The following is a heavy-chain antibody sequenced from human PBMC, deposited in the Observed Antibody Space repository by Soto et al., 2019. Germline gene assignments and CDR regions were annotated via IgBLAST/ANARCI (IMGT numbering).Heavy chain of an antibody. J-gene: IGHJ6*02. CDR3: ARGERAYCGGDCYSPYGMDV. CDR2: IIPIFGTA. V-gene: IGHV1-69*13. CDR1: GGTFSSYA. Sequence: GASVKVSCKASGGTFSSYAISWVRQAPGQGLEWMGGIIPIFGTANYAQKFQGRVTITADESTSTAYMELSSLRSEDTAVYYCARGERAYCGGDCYSPYGMDVWGQGNTVTVSS. D-gene: IGHD2-21*02.